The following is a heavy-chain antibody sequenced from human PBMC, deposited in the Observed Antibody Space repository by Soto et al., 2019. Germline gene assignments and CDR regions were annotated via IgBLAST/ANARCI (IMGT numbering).Heavy chain of an antibody. CDR3: ARGYPYYTDY. Sequence: QVQLVQSGAEVKKPGASVKVSCKASGYTFTSYAMHWVRQAPGQRLEWMGWINAGNGNTKYSQKFQGRVTITTDTSELTAYIDLSSPRSEGTAVYYCARGYPYYTDYWGQGTLVTVSS. CDR1: GYTFTSYA. D-gene: IGHD5-18*01. V-gene: IGHV1-3*01. CDR2: INAGNGNT. J-gene: IGHJ4*02.